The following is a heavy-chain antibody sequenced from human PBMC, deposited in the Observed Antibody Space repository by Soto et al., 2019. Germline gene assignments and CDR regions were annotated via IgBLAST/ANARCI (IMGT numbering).Heavy chain of an antibody. CDR3: SNDMHSTYYYDSSGYAPCFDP. J-gene: IGHJ5*02. CDR1: GFTFSSYG. Sequence: GGSLRLSCAASGFTFSSYGMHWVRQAPGKGLEWVAVISYDGSNKYYADSVKGRFTISRDTSKNTLYLQMNSLRAEDTAVYYCSNDMHSTYYYDSSGYAPCFDPWGQGTLVTVSS. CDR2: ISYDGSNK. D-gene: IGHD3-22*01. V-gene: IGHV3-30*18.